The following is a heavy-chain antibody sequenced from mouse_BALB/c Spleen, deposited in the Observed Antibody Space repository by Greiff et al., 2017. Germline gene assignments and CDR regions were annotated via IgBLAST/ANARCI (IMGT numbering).Heavy chain of an antibody. CDR1: GFSLTSYG. J-gene: IGHJ4*01. V-gene: IGHV2-9*02. CDR2: IWAGGST. CDR3: ARDRRKFSTTALYYAMDY. D-gene: IGHD1-2*01. Sequence: QVQLKESGPGLVAPSQSLSITCTVSGFSLTSYGVHWVRQPPGKGLEWLGVIWAGGSTNYNSALMSRLSISKDNSKSQVFLKMNSLQTDDTAMYYCARDRRKFSTTALYYAMDYWGQGTSVTVSS.